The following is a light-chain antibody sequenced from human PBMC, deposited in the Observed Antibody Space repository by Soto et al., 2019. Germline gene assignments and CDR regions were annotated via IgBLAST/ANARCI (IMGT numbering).Light chain of an antibody. CDR1: QSVSIN. J-gene: IGKJ1*01. CDR2: GAS. Sequence: EIVMTQSPATLSVSPGERATLSCGASQSVSINLVWYQQKPGQAPRLLIYGASTRATGIPARFSGSGSGTEFTLTISSLQSEDFAVYYCQQYNNWPRTFGQGTKVEIK. V-gene: IGKV3-15*01. CDR3: QQYNNWPRT.